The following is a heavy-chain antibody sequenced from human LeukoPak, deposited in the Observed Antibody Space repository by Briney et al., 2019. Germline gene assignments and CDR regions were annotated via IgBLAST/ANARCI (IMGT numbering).Heavy chain of an antibody. J-gene: IGHJ6*04. CDR1: GGSFSGYY. V-gene: IGHV4-34*01. D-gene: IGHD5-12*01. CDR2: INHSGST. Sequence: SETLSLTCAVYGGSFSGYYWSWIRQPPGKGLEWIGEINHSGSTNYNPSLKSRVTISVDTSKNQFSLKLSSVTAADTAVYYCARGRGYALPVALDVWGKGTTVTVSS. CDR3: ARGRGYALPVALDV.